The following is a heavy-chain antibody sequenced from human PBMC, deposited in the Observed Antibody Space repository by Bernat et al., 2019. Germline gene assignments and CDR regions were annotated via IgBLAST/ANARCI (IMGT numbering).Heavy chain of an antibody. CDR2: IYYSGST. D-gene: IGHD2-8*01. CDR3: ARQDIVLMVYATNHYYGMDV. V-gene: IGHV4-30-4*01. Sequence: QVQLQESGPGLVKPSQTLSLTCTVSGGSISSGDYYWSWIRQPPGKGLEWLGYIYYSGSTYYNPSLKSRVTISVDTSKNQFSLKLSSVTAADTAVYYCARQDIVLMVYATNHYYGMDVWGQGTTVTVSS. J-gene: IGHJ6*02. CDR1: GGSISSGDYY.